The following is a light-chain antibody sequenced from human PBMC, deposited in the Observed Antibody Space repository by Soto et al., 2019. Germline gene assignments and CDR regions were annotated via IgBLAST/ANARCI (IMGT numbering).Light chain of an antibody. CDR1: STDVGNSKF. V-gene: IGLV2-23*01. Sequence: QSALTQPASVSESPGQSLTISCTGSSTDVGNSKFVSWYQLHPGQAPKLMIYEGTKRPSGTSNRFSGSYSGNTASLTISGLQTEDEADYYCCSHAGTYTLVFGGGTQLTVL. CDR2: EGT. J-gene: IGLJ3*02. CDR3: CSHAGTYTLV.